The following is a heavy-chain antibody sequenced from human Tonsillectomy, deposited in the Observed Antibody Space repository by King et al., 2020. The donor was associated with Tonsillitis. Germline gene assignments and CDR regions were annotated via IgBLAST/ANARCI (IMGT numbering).Heavy chain of an antibody. V-gene: IGHV1-3*01. Sequence: QLVQSGAEVKKPGASVKVSCKASGYTFTSYAMNWVRQAPGQRLEWMGWINAGNGNTKYSQKFQGRVTITRDTSASTAYMELSSLRSEDTAVYYCARSAQEAYHNFGFDYWGQGTLVTVSS. CDR1: GYTFTSYA. J-gene: IGHJ4*02. CDR3: ARSAQEAYHNFGFDY. CDR2: INAGNGNT. D-gene: IGHD1-1*01.